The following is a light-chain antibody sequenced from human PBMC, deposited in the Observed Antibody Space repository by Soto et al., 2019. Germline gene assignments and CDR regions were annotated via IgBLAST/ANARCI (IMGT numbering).Light chain of an antibody. CDR2: KAS. V-gene: IGKV1-5*03. J-gene: IGKJ1*01. CDR1: QTISSW. CDR3: QQYNGFWT. Sequence: DIQMTQSPSILSASVGDRVTITCRASQTISSWLAWYQQKPGKAPKLLIYKASTLESGVPSRFSGSGSGTEFTLTINSLQPDDFATYYCQQYNGFWTFGQGTKVEIK.